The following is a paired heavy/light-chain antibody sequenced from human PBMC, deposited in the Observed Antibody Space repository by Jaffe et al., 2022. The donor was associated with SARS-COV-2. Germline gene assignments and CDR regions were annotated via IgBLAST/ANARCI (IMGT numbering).Heavy chain of an antibody. CDR3: TRRSKDDSSGYYVA. CDR1: GFTFSGSS. D-gene: IGHD3-22*01. CDR2: IRSRPNNYAT. Sequence: EVQLVESGGGLVQPGGSLRLSCAASGFTFSGSSMHWVRQASGKGLEWLGRIRSRPNNYATGYAASVKGRFIISRDESQNTAYLQMNSLQTEDTAVYYCTRRSKDDSSGYYVAWGQGTLVTVAS. J-gene: IGHJ5*02. V-gene: IGHV3-73*01.
Light chain of an antibody. Sequence: QSVLTQPPSVSGAPGQRVTISCTGSSSNIGAPYDVHWYQQLPGTAPKLLIFGNSNRPSGVPDRFSGSKSGTSASLAITGLQAEDEADYYCQSFDSSLSASVFGGGTKLTVL. V-gene: IGLV1-40*01. CDR1: SSNIGAPYD. CDR3: QSFDSSLSASV. CDR2: GNS. J-gene: IGLJ2*01.